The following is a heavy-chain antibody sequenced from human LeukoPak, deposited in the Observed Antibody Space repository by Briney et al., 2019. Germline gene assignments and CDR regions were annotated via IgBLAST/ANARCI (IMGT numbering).Heavy chain of an antibody. D-gene: IGHD5-12*01. CDR1: GGSISTEGYY. Sequence: SETLSLTCTDFGGSISTEGYYWSWVRQHPEKGLEWIGYTYSHGNKFYNPSLESRASISVATSENQFSLRLTSVTAADTAVYYCARNRVYGGYIRAFDSWGQGTLVIVSS. V-gene: IGHV4-31*03. CDR2: TYSHGNK. J-gene: IGHJ4*02. CDR3: ARNRVYGGYIRAFDS.